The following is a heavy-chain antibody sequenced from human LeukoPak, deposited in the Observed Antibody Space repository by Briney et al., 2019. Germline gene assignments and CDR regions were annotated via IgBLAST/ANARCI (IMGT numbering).Heavy chain of an antibody. D-gene: IGHD3-10*01. V-gene: IGHV3-48*03. Sequence: GGSLRLSCAASGFTFSSYEMNWVRQAPGKGLEWVSYISSSGSTIYYADSVKGRFTISRDNAKNSLYLQMNSLRAEDTAVYYCARGVRGVIIPFDYWGQGTLVTVSS. CDR1: GFTFSSYE. CDR3: ARGVRGVIIPFDY. CDR2: ISSSGSTI. J-gene: IGHJ4*02.